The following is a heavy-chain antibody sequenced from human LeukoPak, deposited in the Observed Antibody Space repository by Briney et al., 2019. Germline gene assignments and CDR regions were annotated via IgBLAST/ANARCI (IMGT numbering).Heavy chain of an antibody. Sequence: GSLRLSCAASGFTFSDYYMSWIRQPAGKGLEWIGRIYTSGSTNYNPSLKSRVTISVDTSKNQFSLKLSSVTAADTAVYYCAREDDYQVDYWGQGTLVTVSS. CDR1: GFTFSDYY. CDR3: AREDDYQVDY. J-gene: IGHJ4*02. D-gene: IGHD4-11*01. CDR2: IYTSGST. V-gene: IGHV4-4*07.